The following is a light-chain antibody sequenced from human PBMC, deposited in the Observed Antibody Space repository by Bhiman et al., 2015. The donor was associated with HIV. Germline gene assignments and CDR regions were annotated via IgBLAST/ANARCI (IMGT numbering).Light chain of an antibody. CDR1: NIGSKS. J-gene: IGLJ2*01. CDR3: QVWDTGSDQAI. CDR2: YDS. Sequence: SYELTQPPSVSVAPGKTARITCGGNNIGSKSVHWYQQKPGQAPVLVIYYDSDRPSGIPERFSGSKTGDTATLTISRVEAGDEADYHCQVWDTGSDQAIFGGGYQADRP. V-gene: IGLV3-21*04.